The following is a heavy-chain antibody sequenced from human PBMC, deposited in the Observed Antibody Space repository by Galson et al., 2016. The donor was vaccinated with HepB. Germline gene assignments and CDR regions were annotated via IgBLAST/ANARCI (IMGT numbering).Heavy chain of an antibody. D-gene: IGHD3-3*01. J-gene: IGHJ5*02. CDR1: GFAFSGFA. V-gene: IGHV3-23*01. CDR3: AKERFWIGYTYFDP. Sequence: SLRLSCAASGFAFSGFAMSWVRQAPGKGLEWVSSIGGSGTYTYYADSVKGRFTISRDNSQNTLFLPMNSLRAEDTAVYYCAKERFWIGYTYFDPWGQGTLVTVSS. CDR2: IGGSGTYT.